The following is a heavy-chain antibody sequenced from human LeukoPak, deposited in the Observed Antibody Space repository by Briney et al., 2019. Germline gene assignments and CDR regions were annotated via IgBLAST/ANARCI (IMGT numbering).Heavy chain of an antibody. J-gene: IGHJ4*02. Sequence: GGSLRLSCAASGFTFSDYYMSWIRQAPGKGLEWVSYISSSGNTIYYADSVKGRFTISRDNAKNSLYLQMNSLRAEDTAVYYCARVHGGCSSTSCTRAYDYWGQGTLVTVSS. CDR3: ARVHGGCSSTSCTRAYDY. V-gene: IGHV3-11*04. CDR1: GFTFSDYY. D-gene: IGHD2-2*01. CDR2: ISSSGNTI.